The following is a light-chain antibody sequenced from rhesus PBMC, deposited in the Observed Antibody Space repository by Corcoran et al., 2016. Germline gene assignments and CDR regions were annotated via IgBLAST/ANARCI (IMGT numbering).Light chain of an antibody. CDR2: GGS. CDR3: VQAIAFPLT. J-gene: IGKJ4*01. Sequence: DIVMTQTPLSLPITPGEPASISCRSSQSLLHSNGNTSLHWYLQKPGQSPQLLIYGGSNRASGVPDRFSGRGSGTDFTLKISKVEAEDVGIYCCVQAIAFPLTFGGGTKVEIK. CDR1: QSLLHSNGNTS. V-gene: IGKV2-72*01.